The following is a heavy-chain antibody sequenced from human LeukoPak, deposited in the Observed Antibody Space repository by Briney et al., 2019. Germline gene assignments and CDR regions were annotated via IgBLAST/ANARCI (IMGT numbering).Heavy chain of an antibody. D-gene: IGHD3-22*01. Sequence: SETLSLTCTVSGGSISSSSYYWGWIRQPPGKGLEWIGSIYYSGSTYYNPSLKSRVTISVDTSKNQFSLKLSSVTAADTAVYYCARDAESYSSGYYYVFDYWGQGTLVTVSS. CDR1: GGSISSSSYY. J-gene: IGHJ4*02. CDR2: IYYSGST. V-gene: IGHV4-39*07. CDR3: ARDAESYSSGYYYVFDY.